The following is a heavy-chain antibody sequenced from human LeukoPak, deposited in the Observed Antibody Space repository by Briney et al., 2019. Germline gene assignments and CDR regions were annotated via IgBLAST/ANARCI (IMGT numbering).Heavy chain of an antibody. J-gene: IGHJ3*02. V-gene: IGHV4-61*01. Sequence: SETLSLTCSVSGGSVSSDSYFWNWVRQPPGKGLEWIGYIYSSGSTNYNRSLKSRVTISLDTSKNQFSLKLSSVTAADTAVYYCARSRSGYSYDHAAFDIWGQGTMVTVSS. D-gene: IGHD5-18*01. CDR3: ARSRSGYSYDHAAFDI. CDR2: IYSSGST. CDR1: GGSVSSDSYF.